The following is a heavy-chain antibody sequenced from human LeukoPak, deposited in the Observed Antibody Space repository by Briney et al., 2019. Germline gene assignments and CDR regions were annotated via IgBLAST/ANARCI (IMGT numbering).Heavy chain of an antibody. J-gene: IGHJ4*02. D-gene: IGHD2-15*01. CDR1: GYTFSGYY. CDR3: ARVSGGSYYSDY. CDR2: INPNGGGT. Sequence: ASVKVSCKASGYTFSGYYMHWVRQAPGQGLEWMGRINPNGGGTNYTQKFQGRVTMTRDTSISTAYMELSRLRSDDTAVYYCARVSGGSYYSDYWGQGTLVTVSS. V-gene: IGHV1-2*06.